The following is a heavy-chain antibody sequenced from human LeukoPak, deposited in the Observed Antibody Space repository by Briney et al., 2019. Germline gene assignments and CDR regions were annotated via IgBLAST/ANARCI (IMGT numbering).Heavy chain of an antibody. J-gene: IGHJ3*02. V-gene: IGHV4-30-4*01. D-gene: IGHD3-3*02. CDR3: AREASFMADAFDI. CDR1: GGSISSGDYY. CDR2: IYYSGST. Sequence: SQTLSLTCTVSGGSISSGDYYWSWIRQPPGKGLEWIGYIYYSGSTYYNPSLKSRVTISVDTSKNQFSLKLSSVTAADTAVYYCAREASFMADAFDIWGQGTMVTVSS.